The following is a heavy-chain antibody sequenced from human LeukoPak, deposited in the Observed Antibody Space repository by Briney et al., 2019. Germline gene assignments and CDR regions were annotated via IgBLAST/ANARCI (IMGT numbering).Heavy chain of an antibody. V-gene: IGHV4-34*01. CDR2: INHSGST. CDR1: GGSFSGYY. Sequence: SGTLSLTCAVYGGSFSGYYWSWTRQPPGKGLEWIGEINHSGSTNYNPSLKSRVTISVDTSKNQFSLKLSSVTAADTAVYYCARGDVDTAMAPFDYWGQGTLVTVSS. D-gene: IGHD5-18*01. J-gene: IGHJ4*02. CDR3: ARGDVDTAMAPFDY.